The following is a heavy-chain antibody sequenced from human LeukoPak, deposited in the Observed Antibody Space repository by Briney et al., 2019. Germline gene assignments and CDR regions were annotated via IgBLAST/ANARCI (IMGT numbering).Heavy chain of an antibody. Sequence: PGGSLRLSCAASGFTFSSYAMSWVRQAPGKGLEWVSAISGSGGSTYYADSVKGRFTISRDNSKNTLYLQMNSLRAEDTAVYYCARDTTNCGGDCNAFDIWGQGTMVTVSS. CDR2: ISGSGGST. J-gene: IGHJ3*02. V-gene: IGHV3-23*01. D-gene: IGHD2-21*02. CDR1: GFTFSSYA. CDR3: ARDTTNCGGDCNAFDI.